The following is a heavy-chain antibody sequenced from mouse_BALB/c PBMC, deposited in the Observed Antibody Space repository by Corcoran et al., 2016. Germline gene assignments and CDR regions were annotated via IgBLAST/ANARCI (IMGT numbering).Heavy chain of an antibody. J-gene: IGHJ4*01. Sequence: VQLQESGPGLVKPSETLSLTCDVSGYSISSGYYWGWIRQPPGKGLEWIGSIYHSGSTYYNPSLKTRGTITVDTSKNQFSLKLSSVTAADTAVYYCARRRGYCSGNSCYFDYWGQGTLVTVSS. CDR3: ARRRGYCSGNSCYFDY. CDR1: GYSISSGYY. V-gene: IGHV3-1*01. CDR2: IYHSGST. D-gene: IGHD1-1*01.